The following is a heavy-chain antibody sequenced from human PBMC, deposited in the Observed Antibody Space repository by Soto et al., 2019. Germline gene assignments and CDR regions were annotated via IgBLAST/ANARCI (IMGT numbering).Heavy chain of an antibody. Sequence: QVQLQESGPGLVKPSQTLSLTCTVSGGSISSGGYYWSWIRQHPGKGLEWIGYIYYSGSTYYNPHLQSQVTITVETSKNQISLNLSSVTASDTAVYYWARVQVPPAGYRTYNWFDPWGQGTLVTVSS. J-gene: IGHJ5*02. CDR3: ARVQVPPAGYRTYNWFDP. CDR1: GGSISSGGYY. D-gene: IGHD5-18*01. V-gene: IGHV4-31*01. CDR2: IYYSGST.